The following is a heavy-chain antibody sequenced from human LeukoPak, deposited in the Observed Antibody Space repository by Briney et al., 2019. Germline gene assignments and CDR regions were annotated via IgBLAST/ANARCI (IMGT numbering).Heavy chain of an antibody. CDR2: MSYGGSS. V-gene: IGHV4-61*01. CDR3: ARGPTVTTDY. D-gene: IGHD4-17*01. CDR1: GGSVSSGSYF. Sequence: SETLSLTCSVSGGSVSSGSYFWNWFRQPPGKGLQWIGYMSYGGSSKNNPSLKGRVTISVDTSKNQFSLRLTSVTAADTAVYYCARGPTVTTDYWGQGTLVTVSS. J-gene: IGHJ4*02.